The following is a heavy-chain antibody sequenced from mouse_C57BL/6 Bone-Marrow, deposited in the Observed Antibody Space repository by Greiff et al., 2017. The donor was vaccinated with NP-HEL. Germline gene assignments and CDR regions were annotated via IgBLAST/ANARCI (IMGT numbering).Heavy chain of an antibody. CDR2: IYPGDGDT. CDR3: ARSAYYYDSSLYY. D-gene: IGHD1-1*01. J-gene: IGHJ2*01. Sequence: QVQLQQSGPELVKPGASVKISCKASGYAFSSSWMNWVKQRPGKGLEWIGRIYPGDGDTNYNGKFKGKATLTADKSSSTAYMQLSSLTSEDSAVYFCARSAYYYDSSLYYWGQGTTLTVSS. CDR1: GYAFSSSW. V-gene: IGHV1-82*01.